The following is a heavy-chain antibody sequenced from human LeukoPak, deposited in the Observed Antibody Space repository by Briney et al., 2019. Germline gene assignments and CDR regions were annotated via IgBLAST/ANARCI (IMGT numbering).Heavy chain of an antibody. Sequence: GGSLRLSCAASGFTFSSYAMHWVRQAPGKGLEWVAVISYDGSNKYYADSVKGRFTISRDNSKNTLYLQMNSLRAEDTAVYYCARVAGATNDYWGQGTLVTVSS. D-gene: IGHD1-26*01. CDR1: GFTFSSYA. CDR2: ISYDGSNK. V-gene: IGHV3-30-3*01. J-gene: IGHJ4*02. CDR3: ARVAGATNDY.